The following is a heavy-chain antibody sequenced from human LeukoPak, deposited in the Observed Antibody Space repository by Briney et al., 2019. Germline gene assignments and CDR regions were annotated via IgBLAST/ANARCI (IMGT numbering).Heavy chain of an antibody. CDR3: AKDIQLST. CDR1: GFTFRDAA. D-gene: IGHD5-24*01. Sequence: GSLTVSCAVSGFTFRDAAMTWVRQAPGKGLEWVSLISSSGYNAYYAASVKGRFTISRDNSKNTLSLQMNSLRVEDTAIYYCAKDIQLSTWGLGTVVPVSS. CDR2: ISSSGYNA. V-gene: IGHV3-23*01. J-gene: IGHJ3*01.